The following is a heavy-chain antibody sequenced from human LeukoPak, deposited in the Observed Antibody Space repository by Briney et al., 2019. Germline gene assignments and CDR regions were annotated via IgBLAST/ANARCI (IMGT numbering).Heavy chain of an antibody. V-gene: IGHV1-2*02. D-gene: IGHD5-12*01. CDR1: GYTFTGYY. CDR3: ARGVATNF. CDR2: INPNSGGT. J-gene: IGHJ4*02. Sequence: ASVKVSCKASGYTFTGYYMHWVRQAPGQGLEWMGWINPNSGGTNYAQKFQGRVTITGNTSISTAYMELSSLRSEDTAVYYCARGVATNFWGQGTLVTVSS.